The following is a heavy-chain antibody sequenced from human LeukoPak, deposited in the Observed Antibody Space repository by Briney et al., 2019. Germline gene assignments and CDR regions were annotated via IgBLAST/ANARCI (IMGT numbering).Heavy chain of an antibody. CDR1: GFTFNSYA. CDR3: AKDSRAYCTSTSCFDFDF. CDR2: ISVTGSKR. D-gene: IGHD2-2*01. J-gene: IGHJ4*02. Sequence: GGSLRLSCAASGFTFNSYAMNWVRQSPGKGLEWVSGISVTGSKRHYADSVKGRFTISRDNSKNTLYLQMNSLRAEDTALYYCAKDSRAYCTSTSCFDFDFWGQGILVTVSS. V-gene: IGHV3-23*01.